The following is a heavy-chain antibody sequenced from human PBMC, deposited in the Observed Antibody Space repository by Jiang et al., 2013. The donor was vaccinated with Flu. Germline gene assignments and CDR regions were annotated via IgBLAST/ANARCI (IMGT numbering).Heavy chain of an antibody. CDR2: LSSGGGVK. V-gene: IGHV3-23*01. CDR3: VEGAGSRPFHY. CDR1: GFTFSSFS. J-gene: IGHJ4*02. D-gene: IGHD1-26*01. Sequence: SGGGLIQPGGSLRLTCTASGFTFSSFSMSWVRRAPGKGLEWVSSLSSGGGVKYYADSVKGRFTISRDNSKNTLYLQMNSLGADDTAVYFCVEGAGSRPFHYWGQGILVTVSS.